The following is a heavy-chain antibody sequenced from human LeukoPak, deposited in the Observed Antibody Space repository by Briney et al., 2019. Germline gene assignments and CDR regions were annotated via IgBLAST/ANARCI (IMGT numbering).Heavy chain of an antibody. J-gene: IGHJ6*04. CDR2: IYPGDSDT. D-gene: IGHD6-19*01. CDR3: ARLSRAVLTYGMDV. CDR1: GYGFTSYW. Sequence: GESLKISYKGSGYGFTSYWIAWVRQMPGKGRGWMGIIYPGDSDTRYSPSFQGQVTISADKSLSTAYLQWSSLKASDTAMYYCARLSRAVLTYGMDVWGKGTTVTVSS. V-gene: IGHV5-51*01.